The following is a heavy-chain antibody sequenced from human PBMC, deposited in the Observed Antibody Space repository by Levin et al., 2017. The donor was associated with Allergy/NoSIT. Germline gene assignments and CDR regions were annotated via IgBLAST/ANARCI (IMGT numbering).Heavy chain of an antibody. D-gene: IGHD3-10*01. V-gene: IGHV3-30*04. CDR3: GRGANWVYFGY. CDR2: ISYSGSNT. Sequence: GGSLRLSCAASGFSFSSYSMHWVRQAPGKGLEWVAIISYSGSNTYYADSVKGRFTISRDNSRNTLYLQMNSLRAEDTALFYCGRGANWVYFGYWGQGTPGTVSS. CDR1: GFSFSSYS. J-gene: IGHJ4*02.